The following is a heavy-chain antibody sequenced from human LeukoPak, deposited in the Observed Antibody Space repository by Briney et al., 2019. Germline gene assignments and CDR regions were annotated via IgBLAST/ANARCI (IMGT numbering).Heavy chain of an antibody. V-gene: IGHV4-4*07. CDR3: ARRTFGGVIKY. D-gene: IGHD3-16*01. J-gene: IGHJ4*02. CDR1: GASIRSYY. CDR2: IYTSGST. Sequence: SETLSLTCTVSGASIRSYYWSWIRQPAGKGLEWIGRIYTSGSTNYNPSLKSRVTISVDTSKNQFSLKLSSVTAADTAVYYCARRTFGGVIKYWGQGTLVTVSS.